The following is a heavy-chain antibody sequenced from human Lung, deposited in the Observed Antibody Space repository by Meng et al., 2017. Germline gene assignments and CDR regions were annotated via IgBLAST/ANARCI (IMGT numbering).Heavy chain of an antibody. Sequence: QVPLQQWGAGMLKPSETLSLTCVVSGGSFSDYNWSWIGQPPGKGLEWIGEINHSGSTNYNPSLASRATISVDTSQNNISLKLSSVTAADSAVYYCARGPTTMAHDFDYWGQGTLVTVSS. CDR2: INHSGST. CDR1: GGSFSDYN. J-gene: IGHJ4*02. CDR3: ARGPTTMAHDFDY. D-gene: IGHD4-11*01. V-gene: IGHV4-34*01.